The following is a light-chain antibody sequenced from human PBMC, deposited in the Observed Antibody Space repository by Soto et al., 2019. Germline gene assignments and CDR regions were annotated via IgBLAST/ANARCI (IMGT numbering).Light chain of an antibody. CDR3: QQRSSWPFT. CDR2: ATS. J-gene: IGKJ3*01. V-gene: IGKV3-11*01. CDR1: QSIGNY. Sequence: EVVLTQSPATLSFSPGEGATLSCRASQSIGNYLAWYQQKPGQAPRLLIYATSNRATGIPARFSGSGSGTDFTLTISSLEPEDFAVYYCQQRSSWPFTLGPGTKVDIK.